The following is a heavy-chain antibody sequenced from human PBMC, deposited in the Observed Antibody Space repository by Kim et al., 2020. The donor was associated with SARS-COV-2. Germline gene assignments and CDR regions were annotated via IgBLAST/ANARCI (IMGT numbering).Heavy chain of an antibody. J-gene: IGHJ6*02. V-gene: IGHV4-4*07. CDR1: GGSISSYY. D-gene: IGHD6-13*01. Sequence: SETLSLTCTVSGGSISSYYWSWIRQPAGKGLEWIGRIYTSGSTNYNLSLKSRVIMSVDTSKNQFSLKLNSVTAADTAVYYCARDRYSSSWYYYYGMDVWGQGTTVTVS. CDR3: ARDRYSSSWYYYYGMDV. CDR2: IYTSGST.